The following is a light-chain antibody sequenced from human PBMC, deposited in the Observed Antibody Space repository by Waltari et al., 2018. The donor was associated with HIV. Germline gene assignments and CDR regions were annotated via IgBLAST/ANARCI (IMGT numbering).Light chain of an antibody. CDR1: QSLLHRNGYNS. V-gene: IGKV2-28*01. CDR2: LGS. Sequence: DIVMTQSPLSLPVTPGEAASISCRSSQSLLHRNGYNSLDWYLQKPGQSPQLLIYLGSNRASGVPDRFSGSGSGTDFTLKISRVEAEDVGVYYCMQALQTPLTFGQVTKVEIK. J-gene: IGKJ1*01. CDR3: MQALQTPLT.